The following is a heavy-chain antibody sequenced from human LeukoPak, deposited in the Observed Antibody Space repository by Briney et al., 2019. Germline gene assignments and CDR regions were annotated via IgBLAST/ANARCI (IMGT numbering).Heavy chain of an antibody. D-gene: IGHD1-26*01. Sequence: GRSLRLSXAASGFTFSSYGMHWVRQAPGKGVEWAAVIWYDGSNKYYADSVKGRFTISRDNSKNTLYLQMNSLRAEDTAVYYCAKSPDPSGSYYDYWGQGTLVTVPS. CDR2: IWYDGSNK. CDR1: GFTFSSYG. J-gene: IGHJ4*02. CDR3: AKSPDPSGSYYDY. V-gene: IGHV3-33*06.